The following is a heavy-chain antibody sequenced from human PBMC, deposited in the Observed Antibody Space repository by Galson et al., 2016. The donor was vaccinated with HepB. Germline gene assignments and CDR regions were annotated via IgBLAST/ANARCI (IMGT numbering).Heavy chain of an antibody. CDR2: IIPIFGSA. CDR1: GGTFTTYA. V-gene: IGHV1-69*13. CDR3: ARSWVYGSGNYDNVRNYGMDV. Sequence: SVKVSCKASGGTFTTYAISWVRLAPGQGLEWMGGIIPIFGSAHYAQKFQGRVTITADESTSTAYLALSSLRSEDTAVYYCARSWVYGSGNYDNVRNYGMDVWGQGTTVTVSS. D-gene: IGHD3-10*01. J-gene: IGHJ6*02.